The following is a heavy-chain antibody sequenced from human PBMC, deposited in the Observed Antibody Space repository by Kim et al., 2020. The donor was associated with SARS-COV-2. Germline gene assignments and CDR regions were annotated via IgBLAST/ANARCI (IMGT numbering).Heavy chain of an antibody. D-gene: IGHD4-4*01. V-gene: IGHV3-74*01. CDR2: INTDGSST. CDR3: ARDPVSLSAY. J-gene: IGHJ4*02. Sequence: LSLTCAVSGFTFSSYWMHWVRQAPEKGLVWVSRINTDGSSTGYADAVKGRFTISRDNAKNTVYLQMNSLRAEDTAVYYCARDPVSLSAYWGQGTLVTVSS. CDR1: GFTFSSYW.